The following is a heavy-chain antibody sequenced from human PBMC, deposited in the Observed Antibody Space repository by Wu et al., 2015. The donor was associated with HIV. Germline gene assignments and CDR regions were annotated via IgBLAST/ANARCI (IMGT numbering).Heavy chain of an antibody. CDR1: GDGFTSYA. V-gene: IGHV1-2*02. Sequence: QVYLVQFGGDVKKPGSSVKVTCKASGDGFTSYAVSWVRQAPGQGLEWMGWINPNRGGTKYAQKFQGRVTMTRDTAVSTAYMELNSLRSDDTAVYYCAINTDSVATSLYSLGVWGQGTVVTVSS. CDR3: AINTDSVATSLYSLGV. D-gene: IGHD5-12*01. CDR2: INPNRGGT. J-gene: IGHJ6*02.